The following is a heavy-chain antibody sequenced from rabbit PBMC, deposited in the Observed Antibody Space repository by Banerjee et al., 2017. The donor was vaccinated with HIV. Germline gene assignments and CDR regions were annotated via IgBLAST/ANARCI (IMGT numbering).Heavy chain of an antibody. J-gene: IGHJ6*01. CDR1: GFSFSSSYY. Sequence: QSLEESGGDLVKPGASLTLTCTASGFSFSSSYYMCWVRQAPGKGLEWIACIDAGSSGSTWYASWAKGRFTISKTSSTTVTLQMTSLTAADTATYFCVRGVAGYAGYGYATLYYGMDLWGPGTLVTVS. CDR3: VRGVAGYAGYGYATLYYGMDL. D-gene: IGHD6-1*01. V-gene: IGHV1S40*01. CDR2: IDAGSSGST.